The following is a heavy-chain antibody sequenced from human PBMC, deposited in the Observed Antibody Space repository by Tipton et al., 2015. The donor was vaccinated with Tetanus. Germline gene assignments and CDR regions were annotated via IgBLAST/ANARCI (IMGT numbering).Heavy chain of an antibody. J-gene: IGHJ4*02. D-gene: IGHD1-26*01. CDR1: GFTFSNYA. CDR3: AKERLRSGGTYYRGRFDG. V-gene: IGHV3-23*01. Sequence: SLRLSCAASGFTFSNYAMSWVRQAPGKGLEWVSALSGTGDSAYYANSVKGRFTISRDNAKNTLYLEMSSLRAEDTAFYYCAKERLRSGGTYYRGRFDGWGQGTLVTVSS. CDR2: LSGTGDSA.